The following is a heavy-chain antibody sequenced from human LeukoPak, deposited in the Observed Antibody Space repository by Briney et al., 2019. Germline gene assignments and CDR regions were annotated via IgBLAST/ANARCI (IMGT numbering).Heavy chain of an antibody. CDR1: GYTFTGYH. J-gene: IGHJ5*02. Sequence: ASVKVSFKASGYTFTGYHMHGVRQAPGQGLEGMGWINPNSGGTNYAQKFQGRVTMTRDTSISTAYMELSRLRSDDTAVYYCARPRAMVRGVIAGHWFDPWGQGTLVTVSS. CDR2: INPNSGGT. V-gene: IGHV1-2*02. D-gene: IGHD3-10*01. CDR3: ARPRAMVRGVIAGHWFDP.